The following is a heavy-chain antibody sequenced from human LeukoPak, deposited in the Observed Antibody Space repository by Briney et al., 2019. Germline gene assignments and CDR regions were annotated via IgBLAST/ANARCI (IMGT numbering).Heavy chain of an antibody. CDR3: ARSGLKYSGLRL. J-gene: IGHJ4*02. CDR1: GGSFSGYY. Sequence: SETLSLTCAVYGGSFSGYYWSWIRQPPGKGPEWIGEINHSGSTNYNPSLKSRVTISVDTSKNQFSLKLSSVTAADTAVYYCARSGLKYSGLRLWGQGTLVTVSS. D-gene: IGHD5-12*01. CDR2: INHSGST. V-gene: IGHV4-34*01.